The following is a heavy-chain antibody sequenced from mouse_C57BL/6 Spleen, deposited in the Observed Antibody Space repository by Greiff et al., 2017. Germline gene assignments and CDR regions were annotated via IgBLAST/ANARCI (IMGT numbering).Heavy chain of an antibody. CDR1: GFTFSDYY. CDR2: INYDGSST. Sequence: EVMLVESEGGLVQPGSSMKLSCTASGFTFSDYYMAWVRQVPEKGLEWVANINYDGSSTYYLDSLKSRFIISRDNAKNILYLQMSSLKSEDTATYYCATYDGYYSYWGQGTTLTVSS. J-gene: IGHJ2*01. CDR3: ATYDGYYSY. V-gene: IGHV5-16*01. D-gene: IGHD2-3*01.